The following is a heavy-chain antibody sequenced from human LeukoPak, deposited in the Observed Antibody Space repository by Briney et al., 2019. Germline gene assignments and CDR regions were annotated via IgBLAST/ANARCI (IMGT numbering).Heavy chain of an antibody. J-gene: IGHJ5*02. CDR3: ARLLYYYDSSGYYDWFDP. D-gene: IGHD3-22*01. Sequence: SETLSLTCTVSGGSISSCYWSWIRQPPGKGLEWIGYIYYSGSTNYNPSLKSRVTISVDTSKNQFSLKLSSVTAADTAVYYCARLLYYYDSSGYYDWFDPWGQGTLVTVSS. CDR2: IYYSGST. CDR1: GGSISSCY. V-gene: IGHV4-59*08.